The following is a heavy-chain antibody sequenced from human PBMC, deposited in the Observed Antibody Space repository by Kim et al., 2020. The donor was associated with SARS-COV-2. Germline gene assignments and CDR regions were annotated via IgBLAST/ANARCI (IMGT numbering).Heavy chain of an antibody. Sequence: ADAVKGRFTISRDNAKNTLDLQMNSLRAEDTAVYYCAKGYSSGWYYFDYWGQGTLVTVSS. V-gene: IGHV3-23*03. D-gene: IGHD6-19*01. CDR3: AKGYSSGWYYFDY. J-gene: IGHJ4*02.